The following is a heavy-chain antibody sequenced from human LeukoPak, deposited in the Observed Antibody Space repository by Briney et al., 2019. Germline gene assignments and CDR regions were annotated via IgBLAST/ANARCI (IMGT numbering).Heavy chain of an antibody. V-gene: IGHV3-23*01. Sequence: GGSLRLSCAASGFTFSSYAMYWVRQAPGKGLEWVLGVSDSGDGTHYADSVKGRFTISRDNSKNTLYLQMNSLRAEDTAVYYCVGQHFDYWGQGTLVTVSS. CDR1: GFTFSSYA. CDR2: VSDSGDGT. D-gene: IGHD1-1*01. J-gene: IGHJ4*02. CDR3: VGQHFDY.